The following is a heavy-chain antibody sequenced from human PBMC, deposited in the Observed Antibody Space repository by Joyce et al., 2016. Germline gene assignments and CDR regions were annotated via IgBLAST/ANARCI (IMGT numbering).Heavy chain of an antibody. D-gene: IGHD5-12*01. CDR2: IYLGGST. CDR3: ARNGAYSQDS. Sequence: QVQLQESGPGLVKPSGTLSLTCAVAGCSISSAHWWSWVRQPPGKGLEWIGEIYLGGSTTYNPSLKSRDTISVDKSKNQLSLKMNSVTAADTAVYYCARNGAYSQDSWGQGTLVTVSS. CDR1: GCSISSAHW. V-gene: IGHV4-4*02. J-gene: IGHJ5*01.